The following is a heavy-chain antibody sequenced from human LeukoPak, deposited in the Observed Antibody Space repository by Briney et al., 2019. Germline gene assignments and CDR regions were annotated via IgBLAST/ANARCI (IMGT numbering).Heavy chain of an antibody. D-gene: IGHD6-13*01. CDR1: GFTFSSYA. J-gene: IGHJ4*02. V-gene: IGHV3-23*01. CDR3: AKAKAAAGTGGDY. CDR2: ISGSGGST. Sequence: GGSLRLSCAASGFTFSSYAMSRVRQAPGKGLEWVSAISGSGGSTYYADSVKGRFTISRDNSKNTLYLQMNSLRAEDTAVYYCAKAKAAAGTGGDYWGQGTLVTVSS.